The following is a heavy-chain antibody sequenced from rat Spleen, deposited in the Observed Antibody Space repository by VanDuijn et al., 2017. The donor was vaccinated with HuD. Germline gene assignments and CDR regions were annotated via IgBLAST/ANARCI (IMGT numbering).Heavy chain of an antibody. V-gene: IGHV5-29*01. D-gene: IGHD1-11*01. CDR2: ISSDGSNT. Sequence: EVQLVESDGGLVQPGRSLKLSCAASGFTFSDYYMAWVRQAPTKGLEWVATISSDGSNTYYRDSVKGRFTISRDNVRSTLYLQMDSLRSEDTATYYCTRDGGYWGQGVMVTVSS. J-gene: IGHJ2*01. CDR3: TRDGGY. CDR1: GFTFSDYY.